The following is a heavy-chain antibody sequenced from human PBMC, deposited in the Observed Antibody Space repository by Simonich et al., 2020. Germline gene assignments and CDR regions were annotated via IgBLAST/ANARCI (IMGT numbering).Heavy chain of an antibody. CDR1: GYTLTGYY. CDR2: INPNSGGT. CDR3: ARVRFEAFDI. J-gene: IGHJ3*02. Sequence: QVQLVQSGAEVKKPGASVKVSCKASGYTLTGYYMHWVRQAPGQGSEWMGWINPNSGGTNYAPKFQGRVTMTRDTSISTAYMELSRLRSDDTAVYYCARVRFEAFDIWGQGTMVTVSS. V-gene: IGHV1-2*02.